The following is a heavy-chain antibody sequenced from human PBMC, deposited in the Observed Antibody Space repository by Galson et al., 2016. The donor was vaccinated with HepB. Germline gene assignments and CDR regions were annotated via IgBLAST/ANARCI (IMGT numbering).Heavy chain of an antibody. V-gene: IGHV3-30*18. D-gene: IGHD5-12*01. J-gene: IGHJ5*02. CDR2: ISYDGSIK. Sequence: SLRLSCAASGFIFSSYAMHWVRQAPGKGLEWVAIISYDGSIKYFADSVKGRFTISRDNSKNTLYLQMNSLGAEDTAVYFCAKDGYSGNGGLGLDPWGRGTLVTVSS. CDR1: GFIFSSYA. CDR3: AKDGYSGNGGLGLDP.